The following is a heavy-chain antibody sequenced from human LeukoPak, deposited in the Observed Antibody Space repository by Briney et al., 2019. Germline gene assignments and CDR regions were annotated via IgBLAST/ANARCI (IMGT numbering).Heavy chain of an antibody. V-gene: IGHV1-8*01. D-gene: IGHD3-10*01. Sequence: ASVKVSCKASGYTFTSYDINWVRQATGQGLEWMGWMNPNSGNTGYAQEFQGRVTMTRNTSISTAYMELSSLRSEDTAVYYCARSLARIRGVKGAFDIWGQGTMVTVSS. CDR1: GYTFTSYD. J-gene: IGHJ3*02. CDR3: ARSLARIRGVKGAFDI. CDR2: MNPNSGNT.